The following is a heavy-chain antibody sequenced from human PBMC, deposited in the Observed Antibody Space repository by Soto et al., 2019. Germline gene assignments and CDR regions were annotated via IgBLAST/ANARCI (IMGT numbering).Heavy chain of an antibody. D-gene: IGHD5-12*01. CDR3: ARGRGYVYGNNFYGMDV. J-gene: IGHJ6*02. CDR1: RWSFRVFY. V-gene: IGHV4-34*01. Sequence: PATLSLTCSFDRWSFRVFYLTWLRQPPGKGLEWIGETNHSGSTNYNPSFKNRVTISVDRSTNYFSLKMTSVTAADAAVYYCARGRGYVYGNNFYGMDVWGQGTTVTVSS. CDR2: TNHSGST.